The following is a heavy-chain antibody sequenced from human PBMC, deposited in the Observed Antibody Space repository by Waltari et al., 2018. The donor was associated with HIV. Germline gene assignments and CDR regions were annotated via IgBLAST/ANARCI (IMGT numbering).Heavy chain of an antibody. V-gene: IGHV3-23*01. CDR1: GFTFSSYA. D-gene: IGHD3-22*01. CDR2: ISGSGGST. Sequence: EVQLLESGGGLVQPGGSLRLSCAASGFTFSSYAMSWVRQAPGKGLEWVSAISGSGGSTYYADSVKGRFTISRDNSKNTLYLQMNSLRAEDTAVYYCAKDQYYYDSSGYYSDAFDIWGQGTMVTVSS. J-gene: IGHJ3*02. CDR3: AKDQYYYDSSGYYSDAFDI.